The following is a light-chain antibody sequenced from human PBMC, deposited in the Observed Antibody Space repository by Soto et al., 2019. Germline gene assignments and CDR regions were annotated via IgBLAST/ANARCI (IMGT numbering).Light chain of an antibody. V-gene: IGKV3-11*01. Sequence: EIVLTQSPATLSLSPGERATLSCRASQSVSRYLAWYQQKPGQAPRLLIYDASNRATGIPARFSGSGSGTEFTLTISSLEAEDLAVYYCQQRSDWPSTFGGGTKVQFK. J-gene: IGKJ4*01. CDR2: DAS. CDR3: QQRSDWPST. CDR1: QSVSRY.